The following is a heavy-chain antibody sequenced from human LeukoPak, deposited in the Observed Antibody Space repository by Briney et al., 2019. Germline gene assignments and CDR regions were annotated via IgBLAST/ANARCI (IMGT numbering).Heavy chain of an antibody. CDR1: GFIFKDYW. D-gene: IGHD3-16*01. J-gene: IGHJ5*02. V-gene: IGHV3-7*03. CDR2: IKQDGSEK. Sequence: GGSLRLSCAASGFIFKDYWMIWVRQAPGKGLEWVANIKQDGSEKYYVDSVEGRFTISRDNAKNSLYLQMNTLRAEDTAMYYCAKDAQPRSRWFDPWGQGTLVTVSS. CDR3: AKDAQPRSRWFDP.